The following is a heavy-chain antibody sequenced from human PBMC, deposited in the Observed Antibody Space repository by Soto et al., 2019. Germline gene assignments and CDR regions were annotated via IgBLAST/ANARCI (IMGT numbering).Heavy chain of an antibody. CDR1: GFTFDDYD. CDR3: AKDRGYIYGYCWFDP. D-gene: IGHD5-18*01. Sequence: GGSLRLSCAASGFTFDDYDMHWVRQAPGKGLEWVSGISWNIGSIGYADSVKGRFTISRDNAKNSLYLQMNSLRAEDTALYYFAKDRGYIYGYCWFDPWGQGTLVTVSS. J-gene: IGHJ5*02. CDR2: ISWNIGSI. V-gene: IGHV3-9*01.